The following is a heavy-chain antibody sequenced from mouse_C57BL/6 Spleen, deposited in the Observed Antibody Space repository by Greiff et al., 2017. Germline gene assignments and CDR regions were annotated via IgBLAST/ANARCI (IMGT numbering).Heavy chain of an antibody. V-gene: IGHV5-6*01. CDR2: ISSGGSYT. J-gene: IGHJ2*01. CDR1: GFTFSSYG. Sequence: EVKLMESGGDLVKPGGSLKLSCAASGFTFSSYGMSWVRQTPDKRLEWVATISSGGSYTYYPDSVKGRFTISRDNAKNTLYLQMSSLKSEDTAMYYCARRVNLPYFDYWGQGTTLTVSS. CDR3: ARRVNLPYFDY. D-gene: IGHD5-1*01.